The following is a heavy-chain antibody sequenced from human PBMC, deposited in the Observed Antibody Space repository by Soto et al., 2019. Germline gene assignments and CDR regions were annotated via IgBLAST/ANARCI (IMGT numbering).Heavy chain of an antibody. D-gene: IGHD3-3*01. J-gene: IGHJ3*02. CDR2: INPSGGST. Sequence: ASVKVSCKASGYTFTSYYMHWVRQAPGQGLEWMGIINPSGGSTSYAQKFQGRVTMTRDTSTSTVYMELSSLRSEDTAVYYCARGFTALRFLEWLLSNHDAFDIWGQGTMVTVSS. CDR1: GYTFTSYY. CDR3: ARGFTALRFLEWLLSNHDAFDI. V-gene: IGHV1-46*01.